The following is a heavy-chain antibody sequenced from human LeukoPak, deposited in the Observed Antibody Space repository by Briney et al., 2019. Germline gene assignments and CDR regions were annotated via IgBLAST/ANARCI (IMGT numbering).Heavy chain of an antibody. J-gene: IGHJ4*02. D-gene: IGHD3-22*01. CDR1: GFTFSNHN. V-gene: IGHV3-21*01. Sequence: GGSLRLSCAASGFTFSNHNMNWVRQAPGKGLEWVSHISGSGSFTYYADSVKGRFTISRDNAKNSLYLQMTSLRAEDTAMYYCASLYYYDNSGYSDWGQGILVTVSS. CDR3: ASLYYYDNSGYSD. CDR2: ISGSGSFT.